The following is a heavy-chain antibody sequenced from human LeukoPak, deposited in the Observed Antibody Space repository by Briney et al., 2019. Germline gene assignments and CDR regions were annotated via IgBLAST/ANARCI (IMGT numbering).Heavy chain of an antibody. J-gene: IGHJ4*02. CDR1: GCSVSRGSYY. CDR3: AASYSSAFPETDY. Sequence: TLSLTYTLSGCSVSRGSYYGLCTRQSPGKGREWIGYISDSGSTKYNPSLKSRVTIAVDASKNQFSLRLSSVAAADTAVYYCAASYSSAFPETDYWGQGPLVTVSS. V-gene: IGHV4-61*01. CDR2: ISDSGST. D-gene: IGHD6-19*01.